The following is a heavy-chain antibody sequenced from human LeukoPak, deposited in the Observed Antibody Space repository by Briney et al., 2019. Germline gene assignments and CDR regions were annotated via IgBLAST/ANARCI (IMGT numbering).Heavy chain of an antibody. V-gene: IGHV4-34*01. J-gene: IGHJ4*02. CDR3: ARGISY. CDR1: SGSFGGYY. CDR2: INHSGST. Sequence: SETLSLTCDVYSGSFGGYYWSWIRQPPGKGLEWIGEINHSGSTSYNPSLKSRVSISVDASKNQFSLKLSSVTAADTAVYYCARGISYWGQGTLVTVSS.